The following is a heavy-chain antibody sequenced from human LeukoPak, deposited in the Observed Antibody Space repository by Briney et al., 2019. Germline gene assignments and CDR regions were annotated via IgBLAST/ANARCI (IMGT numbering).Heavy chain of an antibody. D-gene: IGHD3-22*01. Sequence: SETLSLTCTVSGGSISSYYWSWIRQPPGKGLEWIGYFFYSGSTNYNPSLKSRVTISVDTSKSQFSLKLSSVTAADTAVYYCARGSGGYHYDHWGQGTLVTVSS. CDR3: ARGSGGYHYDH. V-gene: IGHV4-59*01. J-gene: IGHJ5*02. CDR1: GGSISSYY. CDR2: FFYSGST.